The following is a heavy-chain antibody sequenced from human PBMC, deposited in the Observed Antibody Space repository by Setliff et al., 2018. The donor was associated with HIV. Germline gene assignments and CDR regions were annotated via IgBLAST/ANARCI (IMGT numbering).Heavy chain of an antibody. J-gene: IGHJ4*02. Sequence: SETLSLTCTVSGGSISSRNYYWGWIRQPPGKGLEWIGNIYYSGSTYYNPSLKSRVTISVDTSKNQFSLKLSSVTAADTAVYYCATWGRNNWNYFSYWGQGTLVT. V-gene: IGHV4-39*07. CDR2: IYYSGST. CDR1: GGSISSRNYY. CDR3: ATWGRNNWNYFSY. D-gene: IGHD1-20*01.